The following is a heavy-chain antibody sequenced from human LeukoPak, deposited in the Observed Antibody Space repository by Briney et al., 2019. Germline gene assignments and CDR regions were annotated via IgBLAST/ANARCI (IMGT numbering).Heavy chain of an antibody. J-gene: IGHJ4*02. CDR2: ISGGTT. D-gene: IGHD6-19*01. Sequence: GGSLRLSCTASGFTFGDYLMSWFRQAPGKGLEWIGFISGGTTEYAASVKGRFTISRDDSTSIAYLQMNSLTTEDTAVYYCSRGSGWLSVYWGQGTLVTVYS. CDR1: GFTFGDYL. CDR3: SRGSGWLSVY. V-gene: IGHV3-49*03.